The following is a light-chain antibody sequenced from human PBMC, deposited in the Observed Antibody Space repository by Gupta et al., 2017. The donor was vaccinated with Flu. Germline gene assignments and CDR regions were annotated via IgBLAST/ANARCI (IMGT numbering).Light chain of an antibody. CDR1: SSNIGSNY. CDR2: RNN. Sequence: SVLTQPPSASWPPGRRVTISCSGSSSNIGSNYVYWYQQLPGTAPKLLIYRNNQRPSGVPDRFSASKSGTSASLAISGLRSEDEADYYCAAWDDSLSGWVFGGGTKLTVL. CDR3: AAWDDSLSGWV. J-gene: IGLJ3*02. V-gene: IGLV1-47*01.